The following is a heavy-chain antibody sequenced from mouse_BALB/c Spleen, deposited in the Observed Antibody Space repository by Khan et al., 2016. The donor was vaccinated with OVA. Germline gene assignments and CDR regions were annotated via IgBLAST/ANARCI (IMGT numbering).Heavy chain of an antibody. CDR3: ARTARIKY. Sequence: EVQLQESGPGLVKPSQSLSLTCTVTGYSITSGYGWNWIRQFPGNKLEWMGYISYSGSTNYNPSLKSRISITRENSKKQFFLQLNSVTTEDTATYYCARTARIKYWGQGTTLTVSS. CDR1: GYSITSGYG. V-gene: IGHV3-2*02. CDR2: ISYSGST. D-gene: IGHD1-2*01. J-gene: IGHJ2*01.